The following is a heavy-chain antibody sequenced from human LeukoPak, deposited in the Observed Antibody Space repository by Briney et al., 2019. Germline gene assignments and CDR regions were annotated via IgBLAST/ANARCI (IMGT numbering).Heavy chain of an antibody. D-gene: IGHD1-26*01. V-gene: IGHV4-59*01. CDR3: AAGAAQGAFDI. CDR1: GGSISSYY. CDR2: IYYSGST. Sequence: SETPSLTCTVSGGSISSYYWSWIRQPPGKGLEWIGYIYYSGSTNYNPSLKSRVTISVDTSKNQFSLKLSSVTAADTAVYYCAAGAAQGAFDIWGQGTMVTVSS. J-gene: IGHJ3*02.